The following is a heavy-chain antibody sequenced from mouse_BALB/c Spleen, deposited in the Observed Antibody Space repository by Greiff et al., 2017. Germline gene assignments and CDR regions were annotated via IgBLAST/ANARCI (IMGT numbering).Heavy chain of an antibody. CDR3: ALNGFAY. J-gene: IGHJ3*01. CDR1: GYAFSSSW. Sequence: QVQLKESGPELVKPGASVKISCKASGYAFSSSWMNWVKQRPGQGLEWIGRIYPGDGDTNYNGKFKGKATLTADKSSSTAYMQLSSLTSVDSAVYFCALNGFAYWGQGTLVTVSA. V-gene: IGHV1-82*01. D-gene: IGHD1-1*01. CDR2: IYPGDGDT.